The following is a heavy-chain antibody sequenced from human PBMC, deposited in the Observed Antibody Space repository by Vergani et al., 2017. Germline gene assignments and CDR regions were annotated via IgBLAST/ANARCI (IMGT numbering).Heavy chain of an antibody. D-gene: IGHD3-22*01. CDR3: ARDATYYYDSSGYYLSGYFDY. CDR2: INPNSGGT. V-gene: IGHV1-2*02. Sequence: QVQLVQSGAEVKKPGASVKVSCKASGYTFTGYYMHWVRQAPGQGLAWMGWINPNSGGTNYAPKFQGRVTMTRDTSISTAYMELSRLRSDDTAVYYCARDATYYYDSSGYYLSGYFDYWGQGTMVTV. CDR1: GYTFTGYY. J-gene: IGHJ4*02.